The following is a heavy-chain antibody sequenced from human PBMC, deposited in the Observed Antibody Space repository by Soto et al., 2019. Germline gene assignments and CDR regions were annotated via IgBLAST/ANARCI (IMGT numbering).Heavy chain of an antibody. V-gene: IGHV3-30-3*01. D-gene: IGHD4-17*01. CDR1: GFTFSSYA. CDR2: ISDDGSNK. CDR3: ARATVTTYYYYYGMDV. Sequence: QVQLVESGGGVVQPGRSLRLSCAASGFTFSSYAMHWVRQAPGKGLEWVAVISDDGSNKYYADSVKGRFTISRDNSQNPLYLQKTSLRAEDTAVYYCARATVTTYYYYYGMDVWGQGTTVTVSS. J-gene: IGHJ6*02.